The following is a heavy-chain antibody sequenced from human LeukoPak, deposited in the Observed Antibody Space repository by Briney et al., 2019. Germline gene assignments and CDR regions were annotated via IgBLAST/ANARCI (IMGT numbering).Heavy chain of an antibody. J-gene: IGHJ4*02. CDR1: GNTFTGYY. V-gene: IGHV1-2*06. Sequence: ASVKVSCTASGNTFTGYYMHWVRQAPGQGLEWMGRINPNSGGTNYAQKFQGRVTMTRDTSISTAYMELSRLRSDDTAVYYCARDHAIVGALPGYWGQGTLVTVPS. D-gene: IGHD1-26*01. CDR2: INPNSGGT. CDR3: ARDHAIVGALPGY.